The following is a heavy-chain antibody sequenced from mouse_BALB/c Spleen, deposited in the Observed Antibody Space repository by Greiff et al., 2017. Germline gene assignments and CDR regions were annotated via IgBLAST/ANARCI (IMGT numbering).Heavy chain of an antibody. CDR2: IHYSGST. D-gene: IGHD2-10*02. V-gene: IGHV3-1*02. J-gene: IGHJ3*01. CDR1: GYSITSGYS. Sequence: DVKLQESGPDLVKPSQSLSLTCTVTGYSITSGYSWHWIRQFPGNKLEWMGYIHYSGSTNYNPSLKSRISITRDTSKNQFFLQLNSVTTEDTATYYCARDGYGNPWFAYWGQGTLVTVSA. CDR3: ARDGYGNPWFAY.